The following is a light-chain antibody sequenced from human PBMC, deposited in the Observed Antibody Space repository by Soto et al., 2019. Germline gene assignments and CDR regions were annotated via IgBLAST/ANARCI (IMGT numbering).Light chain of an antibody. CDR2: GTS. CDR1: ESVSTN. CDR3: QQRSNWPPWT. Sequence: EIEMTQSPATLSLAPGERVTLSCRASESVSTNLAWYQQKAGQAPRLLIYGTSTRATGIPARFSGSGSGTEFTLTISSLQSEDFAVYYCQQRSNWPPWTFGQGTRWIS. V-gene: IGKV3-15*01. J-gene: IGKJ1*01.